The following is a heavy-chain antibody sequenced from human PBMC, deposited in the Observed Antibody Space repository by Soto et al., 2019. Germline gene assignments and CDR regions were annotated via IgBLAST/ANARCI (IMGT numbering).Heavy chain of an antibody. CDR1: GGSISSSNW. CDR2: IYHSGST. Sequence: PSETLSLTCAVSGGSISSSNWWSWVRQPPGKGLEWIGEIYHSGSTNYNPSLKSRVTISVDKSKNQFSLKLSSVTAADTAVYYCARFLIEATVGPYGMDVWGQGTTVTVSS. CDR3: ARFLIEATVGPYGMDV. J-gene: IGHJ6*02. D-gene: IGHD5-12*01. V-gene: IGHV4-4*02.